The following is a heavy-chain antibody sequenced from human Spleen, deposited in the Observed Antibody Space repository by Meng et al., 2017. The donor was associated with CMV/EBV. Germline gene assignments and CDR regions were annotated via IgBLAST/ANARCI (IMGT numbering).Heavy chain of an antibody. D-gene: IGHD6-19*01. CDR1: GFTFSSYS. CDR2: ISSSSSYI. Sequence: GESLKISCAASGFTFSSYSMNWVRQAPGKGLEWVSSISSSSSYIYYADSVKCRFTISRDNAKNSLYLQMNSLRAEDTAVYYCARDPIAVAGTCDYWGQGTLVTVSS. V-gene: IGHV3-21*01. J-gene: IGHJ4*02. CDR3: ARDPIAVAGTCDY.